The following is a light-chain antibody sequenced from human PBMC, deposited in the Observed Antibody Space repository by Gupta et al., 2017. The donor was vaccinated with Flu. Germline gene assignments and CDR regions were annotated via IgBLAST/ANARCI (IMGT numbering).Light chain of an antibody. CDR1: RSNIGSNT. J-gene: IGLJ1*01. Sequence: HSVLAQPPSASGTPGQRVALSCSGSRSNIGSNTVNWYQQVPGTAPKLLIYGTNQRPSGVPDRFSGSKSGTSASLAISGLQSEDEADYYCAAWDDSLNGHYVFGTGTKVTVV. V-gene: IGLV1-44*01. CDR3: AAWDDSLNGHYV. CDR2: GTN.